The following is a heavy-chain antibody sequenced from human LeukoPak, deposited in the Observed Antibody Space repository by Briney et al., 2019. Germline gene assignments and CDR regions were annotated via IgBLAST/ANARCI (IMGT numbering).Heavy chain of an antibody. V-gene: IGHV1-24*01. CDR3: ATGVGAITQY. J-gene: IGHJ4*02. D-gene: IGHD1-26*01. Sequence: SVQVSCKVSGYTLTELSMHWVRQAPGKGLEWMGGFDPEDGETIYAQKFQGRVTITEDTSTDTAYMELSSLRSEDTAVYYCATGVGAITQYWGQGTLVTVSS. CDR2: FDPEDGET. CDR1: GYTLTELS.